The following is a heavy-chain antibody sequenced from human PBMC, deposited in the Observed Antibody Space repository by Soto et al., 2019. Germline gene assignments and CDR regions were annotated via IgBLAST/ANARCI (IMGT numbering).Heavy chain of an antibody. CDR1: GFTVSSNY. CDR2: IYSGGST. CDR3: ARDQMVRGVIITGY. V-gene: IGHV3-66*01. Sequence: EVQLVESGGGLVQPGGSLRLSCAASGFTVSSNYMSWVRQAPGKGLEWVSVIYSGGSTYYADSVKGRFTISRDNSKNTLYLQLNSLRAEDTAVYYCARDQMVRGVIITGYWGQGTLLTVSS. J-gene: IGHJ4*02. D-gene: IGHD3-10*01.